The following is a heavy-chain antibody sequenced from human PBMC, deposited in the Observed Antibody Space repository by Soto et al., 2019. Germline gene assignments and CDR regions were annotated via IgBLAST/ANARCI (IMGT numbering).Heavy chain of an antibody. Sequence: ASVKVSCKASGYTIIKYYIDWVRQAPGQGLEWMATINPMGGSTNYAQEFQGRVTLTSDTSTSTVYMELSSLRFEDTALFYCARDLAAGDLWGQGTLVTVSS. J-gene: IGHJ5*02. V-gene: IGHV1-46*01. D-gene: IGHD6-13*01. CDR2: INPMGGST. CDR3: ARDLAAGDL. CDR1: GYTIIKYY.